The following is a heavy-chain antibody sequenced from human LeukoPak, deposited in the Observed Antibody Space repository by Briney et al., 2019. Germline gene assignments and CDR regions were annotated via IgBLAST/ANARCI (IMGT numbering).Heavy chain of an antibody. J-gene: IGHJ4*02. D-gene: IGHD3-22*01. CDR1: GFTFSSYS. CDR3: ARHYDSNSYGPGY. Sequence: GGSPRLSCAASGFTFSSYSLNWVRRAPGKGLEWVSSISSSSSYIYYADSVKGRFTTSRDNAKNSLYLQMNSLRAEDTAVYYCARHYDSNSYGPGYWGQGTLVTVSS. CDR2: ISSSSSYI. V-gene: IGHV3-21*01.